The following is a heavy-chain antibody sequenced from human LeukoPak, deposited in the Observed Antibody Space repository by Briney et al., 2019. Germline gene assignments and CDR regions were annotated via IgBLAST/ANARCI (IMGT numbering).Heavy chain of an antibody. CDR1: GFTFSDYY. D-gene: IGHD2-2*01. CDR3: ARDTVVVPAATRWFDP. CDR2: ISSSDSTM. J-gene: IGHJ5*02. V-gene: IGHV3-11*01. Sequence: GGSLRLSCAASGFTFSDYYMSWIRPAPGKGLEWVSYISSSDSTMYYADSVKGRFTISRDNAKNSLYLQMDSLTAEDAAVYYCARDTVVVPAATRWFDPWGQGTLVTVSS.